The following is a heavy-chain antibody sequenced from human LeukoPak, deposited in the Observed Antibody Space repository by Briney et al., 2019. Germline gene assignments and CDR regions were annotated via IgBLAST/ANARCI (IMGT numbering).Heavy chain of an antibody. CDR2: INPSGGST. D-gene: IGHD4-23*01. V-gene: IGHV1-46*01. CDR3: ARDDQDYGGNSDLDP. CDR1: GHTFTSYY. Sequence: ASVKVSCKASGHTFTSYYMHWVRQAPGQGLEWMGIINPSGGSTSYAQKFQGRVTMTRDTSTSTVYMELSSLRSEDTAVYYCARDDQDYGGNSDLDPWGQGTLVTVSS. J-gene: IGHJ5*02.